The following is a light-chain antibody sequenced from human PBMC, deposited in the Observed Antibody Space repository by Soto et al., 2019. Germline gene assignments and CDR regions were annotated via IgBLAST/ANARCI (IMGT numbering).Light chain of an antibody. CDR1: QNINNY. CDR2: SAS. CDR3: QQSFSTPT. J-gene: IGKJ5*01. Sequence: DIQMTQSPSSLSASVGDRVTITCQASQNINNYLNWYRQKPGKAPELLIYSASNLQSGVPSRFSGSGSGTDFTLTISGLQPEDFATYYCQQSFSTPTFGQGTRLEIK. V-gene: IGKV1-39*01.